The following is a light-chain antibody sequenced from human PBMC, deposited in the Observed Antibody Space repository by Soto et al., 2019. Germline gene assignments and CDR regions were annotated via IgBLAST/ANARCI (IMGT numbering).Light chain of an antibody. Sequence: VVMTQSPVARPVTLGQPPSISCRSNQRLVHRDGIAYFSWFQQRPGRSPRRLIYKVSNRDSGVPARFSGSGSGTDFALKISRVEAEDVGVYYCMQGTNWPITFGQGTRLEIK. CDR1: QRLVHRDGIAY. V-gene: IGKV2-30*02. J-gene: IGKJ5*01. CDR3: MQGTNWPIT. CDR2: KVS.